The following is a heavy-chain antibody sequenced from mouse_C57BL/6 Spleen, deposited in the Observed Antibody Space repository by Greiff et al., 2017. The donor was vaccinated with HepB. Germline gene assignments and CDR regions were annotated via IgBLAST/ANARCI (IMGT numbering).Heavy chain of an antibody. CDR3: ASGRTGSYAMDY. Sequence: DVQLVESGGGLVKPGGSLKLSCAASGFTFSDYGMHWVRQAPEKGLEWVAYISSGSSTIYYADTVKGRFTISRDNAKNTLFLQMTSLRSEDTAMYYCASGRTGSYAMDYWGQGTSVTVSS. CDR1: GFTFSDYG. CDR2: ISSGSSTI. J-gene: IGHJ4*01. D-gene: IGHD1-1*01. V-gene: IGHV5-17*01.